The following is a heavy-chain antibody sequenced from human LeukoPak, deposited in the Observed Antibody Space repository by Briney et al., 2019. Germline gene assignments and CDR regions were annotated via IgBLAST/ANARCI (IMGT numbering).Heavy chain of an antibody. D-gene: IGHD3-10*01. Sequence: SETLSLTCTVSGGSITNYYWSWIRQPPGKGLEWIGYIHYSGSTKYKSSLKSRVTISVDTSKNRFSLKLNSVTAADTAVYYCARGKEVITMLRGLKPGYYFDYWGQGTLVTVSS. CDR2: IHYSGST. J-gene: IGHJ4*02. CDR1: GGSITNYY. CDR3: ARGKEVITMLRGLKPGYYFDY. V-gene: IGHV4-59*01.